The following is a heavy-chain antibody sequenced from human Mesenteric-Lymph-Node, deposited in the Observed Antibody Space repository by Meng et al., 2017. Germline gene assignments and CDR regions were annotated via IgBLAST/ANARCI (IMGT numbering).Heavy chain of an antibody. J-gene: IGHJ5*02. Sequence: SETLSLTCAVYGGSFSGYYWSWIRQPPGKGLEWIGEINHSGSTNYNPSLKSRVTISVDTSKNQFSLKMNSVTAADTSVYYCARAGFGLGKRWFDPWGQGTLVTVSS. CDR1: GGSFSGYY. CDR3: ARAGFGLGKRWFDP. CDR2: INHSGST. V-gene: IGHV4-34*01. D-gene: IGHD3-10*01.